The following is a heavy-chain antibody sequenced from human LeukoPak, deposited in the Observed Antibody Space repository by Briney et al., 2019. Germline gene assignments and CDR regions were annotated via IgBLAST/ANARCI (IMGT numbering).Heavy chain of an antibody. V-gene: IGHV3-23*01. D-gene: IGHD5-24*01. CDR3: ARDRSDGYNKNDY. CDR2: ISGSGSST. CDR1: GFTFSSYG. Sequence: GGSLRLSCAATGFTFSSYGMSWVRQAPGKGLEWVSAISGSGSSTYYAASVKGRFTISRDNSKNTLYLQMNSLRVEDTAVYYCARDRSDGYNKNDYWGQGTLVTVSS. J-gene: IGHJ4*02.